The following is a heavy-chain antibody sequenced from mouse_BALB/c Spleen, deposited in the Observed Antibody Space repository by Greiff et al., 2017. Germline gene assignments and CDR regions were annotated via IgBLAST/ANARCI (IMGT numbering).Heavy chain of an antibody. CDR3: ARSEPWFAY. CDR1: GYSITSDYA. Sequence: EVMLVESGPGLVKPSQSLSLSCTVSGYSITSDYAWNWIRQVPGNILEWMGYISYSGSTSYNPSLNSRTSITRDTSKNQFFLQVNSVTTEDTATYYCARSEPWFAYWGQGTLVTVSA. CDR2: ISYSGST. V-gene: IGHV3-2*02. J-gene: IGHJ3*01.